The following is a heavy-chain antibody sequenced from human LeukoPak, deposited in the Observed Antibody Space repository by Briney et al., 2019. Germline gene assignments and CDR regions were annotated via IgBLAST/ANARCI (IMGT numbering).Heavy chain of an antibody. CDR1: GYTFTGYY. CDR3: ASYPRYSSTPPFDY. CDR2: INPNTGET. V-gene: IGHV1-2*02. J-gene: IGHJ4*02. Sequence: GATVKVSCEASGYTFTGYYMHWVRQAPGQGLEWMGWINPNTGETNSAQKFQGRVTMTRDTTINTAYMELTRLTSDDTAVYYRASYPRYSSTPPFDYWGQGTLVTVSP. D-gene: IGHD2-2*01.